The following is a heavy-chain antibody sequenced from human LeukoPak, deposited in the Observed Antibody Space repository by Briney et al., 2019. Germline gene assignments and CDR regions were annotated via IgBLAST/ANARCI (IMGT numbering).Heavy chain of an antibody. CDR1: GFTFSSYA. D-gene: IGHD3-22*01. V-gene: IGHV3-15*01. J-gene: IGHJ5*02. Sequence: PGGSLRLSCAASGFTFSSYAMSWVRQAPGKGLEWVGRIRSNSDGGTIDYAAPVKGRFTLSRDDSKTTLYLQMNSLQTEDTAVYYCATDFYDSTWGQGTLVTVSS. CDR3: ATDFYDST. CDR2: IRSNSDGGTI.